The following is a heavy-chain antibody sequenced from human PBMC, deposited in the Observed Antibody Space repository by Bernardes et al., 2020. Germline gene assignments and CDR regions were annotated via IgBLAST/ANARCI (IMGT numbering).Heavy chain of an antibody. D-gene: IGHD1-26*01. V-gene: IGHV4-59*01. CDR2: IYYSGST. CDR1: GGSISSYY. CDR3: ARWATSRSFDP. J-gene: IGHJ5*02. Sequence: SETLSLTCTVSGGSISSYYWSWIRQPPGKGLEWIGYIYYSGSTNYNPSLKSRVTISVDTSKNQFSLKLSSVTAADTAVYYCARWATSRSFDPWGQGTLVTVSS.